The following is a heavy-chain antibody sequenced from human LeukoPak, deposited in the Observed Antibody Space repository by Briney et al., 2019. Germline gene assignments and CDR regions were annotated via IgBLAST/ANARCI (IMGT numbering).Heavy chain of an antibody. CDR3: ASLAARRTFDY. CDR1: GGSISSGSYY. V-gene: IGHV4-61*02. CDR2: IYTSGST. J-gene: IGHJ4*02. D-gene: IGHD6-6*01. Sequence: PSQTLSLTCTVSGGSISSGSYYWSWIRQPAGKGLEWIGRIYTSGSTNYNPSLKSRVTISVDTSKNQFSLKLSSVTAADTAVYYCASLAARRTFDYWGQGTLVTVSS.